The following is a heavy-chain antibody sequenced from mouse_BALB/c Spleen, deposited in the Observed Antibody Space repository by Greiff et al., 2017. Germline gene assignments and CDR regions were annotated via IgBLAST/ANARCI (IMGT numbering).Heavy chain of an antibody. V-gene: IGHV6-6*02. CDR3: TPHYYGSSYGLFAY. J-gene: IGHJ3*01. D-gene: IGHD1-1*01. Sequence: DVMLVESGGGLVQPGGSMKLSCVASGFTFSNYWMNWVRQSPEKGLEWVAEIRLKSNNYATHYAESVKGRFTISRDDSKSSVYLQMNNLRAEDTGIYYCTPHYYGSSYGLFAYWGQGTLVTVSA. CDR1: GFTFSNYW. CDR2: IRLKSNNYAT.